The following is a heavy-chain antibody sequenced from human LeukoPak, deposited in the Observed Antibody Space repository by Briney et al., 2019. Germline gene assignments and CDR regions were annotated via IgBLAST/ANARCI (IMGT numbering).Heavy chain of an antibody. CDR1: GFTFSRYS. CDR2: IFGSGAKT. D-gene: IGHD2/OR15-2a*01. V-gene: IGHV3-23*01. J-gene: IGHJ3*01. CDR3: VKGPGARKGWGFEY. Sequence: GASLRLSCAASGFTFSRYSISWVRQAPGKGPEWVSSIFGSGAKTYYADSVKGRFTISRDNSKNTVYLQMNGLRVDDTGRYYCVKGPGARKGWGFEYRGPGTIITVSA.